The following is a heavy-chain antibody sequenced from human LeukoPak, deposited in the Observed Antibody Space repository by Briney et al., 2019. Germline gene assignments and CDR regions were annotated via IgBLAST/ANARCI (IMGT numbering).Heavy chain of an antibody. J-gene: IGHJ4*02. Sequence: PGGSLRLSCAASGFTFDDYAMHWVRQAPGKGLEWVSGISWNSGSIGYADSVKGRFTISRDNAKNSLYLQMNSLRAEDMALYYCARSGYDTYYFDYWGQGTLVTVSP. V-gene: IGHV3-9*03. D-gene: IGHD5-12*01. CDR2: ISWNSGSI. CDR3: ARSGYDTYYFDY. CDR1: GFTFDDYA.